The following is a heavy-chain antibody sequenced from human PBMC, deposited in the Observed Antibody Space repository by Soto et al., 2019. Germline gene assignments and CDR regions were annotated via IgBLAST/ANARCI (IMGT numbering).Heavy chain of an antibody. CDR3: ARSLQGTMVRGVTDY. CDR1: GYTFTSYD. CDR2: MNPNSGNT. V-gene: IGHV1-8*01. J-gene: IGHJ4*02. D-gene: IGHD3-10*01. Sequence: QVQLVQSGAEVKKPGASVIVSCKASGYTFTSYDINWVRQATGQGLEWMGWMNPNSGNTGYAQKFQGRVTRTTNTSISTAYRELSTLRSEDTAVYYCARSLQGTMVRGVTDYWGQGTLVTVSS.